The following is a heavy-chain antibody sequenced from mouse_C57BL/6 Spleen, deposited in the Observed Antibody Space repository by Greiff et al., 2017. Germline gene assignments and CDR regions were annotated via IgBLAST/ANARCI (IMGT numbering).Heavy chain of an antibody. CDR3: AKEGGGSSHFDY. CDR2: INPNNGGT. CDR1: GYTFTDYY. D-gene: IGHD1-1*01. Sequence: EVQRVESGPELVKPGASVKISCKASGYTFTDYYMNWVKQSHGKSLEWIGDINPNNGGTSYNQKFKGKATLTVDKSSSTAYMELRSLTSEDSAVYYCAKEGGGSSHFDYWGQGTTLTVSS. J-gene: IGHJ2*01. V-gene: IGHV1-26*01.